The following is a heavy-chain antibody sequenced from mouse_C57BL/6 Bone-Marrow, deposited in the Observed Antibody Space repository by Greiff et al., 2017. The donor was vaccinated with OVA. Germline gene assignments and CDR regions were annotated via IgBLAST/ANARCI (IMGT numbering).Heavy chain of an antibody. Sequence: VQLQQPGAELVRPGTSVKLSCKASGYTFTSYWMHWVKQRPGQGLEWIGVIDPSDSYTNYNQKFKGKATLTVDTSSSTAYMQLSSLTSEDSAVYYCAREVGKADYWGQGTTLTVSS. CDR3: AREVGKADY. D-gene: IGHD1-1*02. CDR2: IDPSDSYT. V-gene: IGHV1-59*01. J-gene: IGHJ2*01. CDR1: GYTFTSYW.